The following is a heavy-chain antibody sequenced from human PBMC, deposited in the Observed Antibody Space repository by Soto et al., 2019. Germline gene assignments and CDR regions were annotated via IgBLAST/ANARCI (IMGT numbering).Heavy chain of an antibody. D-gene: IGHD3-3*01. CDR1: GFTFSSYS. J-gene: IGHJ6*03. CDR3: ARDDYDFWSGYYYYYMDV. Sequence: SGGSLRLSCAASGFTFSSYSMNWVRQAPGKGLEWVSYISSSSSTIYYADSVKGRFTISRDNAKNSLYLQMNSLRAEDTAVYYCARDDYDFWSGYYYYYMDVWGKGTTVTVSS. CDR2: ISSSSSTI. V-gene: IGHV3-48*01.